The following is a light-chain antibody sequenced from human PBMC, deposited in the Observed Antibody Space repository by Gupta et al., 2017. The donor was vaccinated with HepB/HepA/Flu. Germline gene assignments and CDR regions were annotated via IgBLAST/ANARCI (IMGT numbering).Light chain of an antibody. Sequence: EIVLRPQPGTLSLSAGERATVACRARQSVSYDYLAWYQLKPGQSPTLLLHCVSYRASGIPDRFSGSGSGRDFTLTINSLEPEDFAVYYCQQYGTSPVTFGGGTKVEFK. CDR1: QSVSYDY. CDR3: QQYGTSPVT. J-gene: IGKJ4*01. V-gene: IGKV3-20*01. CDR2: CVS.